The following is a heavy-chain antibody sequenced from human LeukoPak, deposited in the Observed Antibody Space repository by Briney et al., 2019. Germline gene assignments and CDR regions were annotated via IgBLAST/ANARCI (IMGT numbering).Heavy chain of an antibody. Sequence: GGSLRLSCAASGFTFSSYTMTWVRQAPGKGLEWVSSISGGSSYIYYADSVKGRFTIYRDNAKNSLYLQMNSLGAWDTAVYYCAGDTITGSTLRVYWGQGTLVTVSS. J-gene: IGHJ4*02. CDR2: ISGGSSYI. V-gene: IGHV3-21*01. CDR3: AGDTITGSTLRVY. CDR1: GFTFSSYT. D-gene: IGHD1-7*01.